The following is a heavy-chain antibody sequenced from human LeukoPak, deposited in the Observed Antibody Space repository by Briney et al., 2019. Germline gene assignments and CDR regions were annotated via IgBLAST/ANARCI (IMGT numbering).Heavy chain of an antibody. D-gene: IGHD6-13*01. CDR3: ARDIAAAGTFYYYYYMDV. Sequence: GGSLRLSCAASGFTVSSYSMNWVRQAPGKGLEWVSSISSSSSYIYYADSVKGRFTISRDNAKNSLYLQMNSLRAEDTAVYSCARDIAAAGTFYYYYYMDVWGKGTTVTVSS. CDR2: ISSSSSYI. J-gene: IGHJ6*03. CDR1: GFTVSSYS. V-gene: IGHV3-21*01.